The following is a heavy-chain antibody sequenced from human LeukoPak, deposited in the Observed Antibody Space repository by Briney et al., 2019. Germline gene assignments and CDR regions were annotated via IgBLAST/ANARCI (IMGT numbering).Heavy chain of an antibody. J-gene: IGHJ4*02. V-gene: IGHV3-64D*09. Sequence: GGSLTLSCSASRFTFSSYAMHWVRQAPGKGLEYVSAISSNGGSTYYADSVKGRFTISRDNSKNTLYLQMSSLRAEDTAVYYCVKDPGYGTKYYFDYWGQGTLVTVSS. CDR2: ISSNGGST. CDR3: VKDPGYGTKYYFDY. D-gene: IGHD5-18*01. CDR1: RFTFSSYA.